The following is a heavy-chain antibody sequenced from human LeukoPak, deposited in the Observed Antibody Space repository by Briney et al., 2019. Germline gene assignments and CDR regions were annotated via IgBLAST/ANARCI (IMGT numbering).Heavy chain of an antibody. D-gene: IGHD6-19*01. CDR2: IKSKTDGGTT. Sequence: PGGSLRLSCAASGFTFSNAWMSCVRQAPGKGLEWVGRIKSKTDGGTTDYAAPVKGRFTISRDDSKNTLYLQMNSLRVEDTAVYYCANSYSGWYVDYFDYWGQGTLVTVSS. J-gene: IGHJ4*02. CDR1: GFTFSNAW. CDR3: ANSYSGWYVDYFDY. V-gene: IGHV3-15*01.